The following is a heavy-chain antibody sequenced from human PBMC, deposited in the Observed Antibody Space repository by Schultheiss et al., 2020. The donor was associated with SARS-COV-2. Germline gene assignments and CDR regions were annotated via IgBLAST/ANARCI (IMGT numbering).Heavy chain of an antibody. Sequence: GGSLRLSCAVSGFTFDDYAMHWVRQAPGKGLEWVSLISANGGDTYYADSVRGRFTISRDNSKKTLNLQMNSLTNEDTATYYCARLNRDTGDAFDIWGQGTVVTVSS. V-gene: IGHV3-43*02. CDR3: ARLNRDTGDAFDI. CDR1: GFTFDDYA. CDR2: ISANGGDT. D-gene: IGHD1-14*01. J-gene: IGHJ3*02.